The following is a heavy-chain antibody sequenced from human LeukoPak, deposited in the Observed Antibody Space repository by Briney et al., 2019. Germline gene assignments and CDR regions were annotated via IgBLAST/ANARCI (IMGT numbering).Heavy chain of an antibody. Sequence: GGSLRLSCTASGFTFGDYAMSWVRQAPGKGLEWVGFIRSKAYGGTTEYAASVKGRFTISRDDSKSIAYLQMNSLKTEDTAVYYCTLSYVRIAVAGRGNWFDPWGQGTLVTVSS. D-gene: IGHD6-19*01. CDR3: TLSYVRIAVAGRGNWFDP. CDR2: IRSKAYGGTT. V-gene: IGHV3-49*04. J-gene: IGHJ5*02. CDR1: GFTFGDYA.